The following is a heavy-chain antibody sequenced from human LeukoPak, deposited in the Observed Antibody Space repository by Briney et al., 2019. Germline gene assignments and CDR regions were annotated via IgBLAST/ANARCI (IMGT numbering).Heavy chain of an antibody. Sequence: ASVKVSCKSSGYTFTVYYMHWVRQAPGQGLEWMGWINPNSGGTNYAQKFQGRVTMTRDTSISTAYMELSGLRSDDTAVYYCARGPPYCSSTSCRFFDYWGQGTLVTVSS. CDR2: INPNSGGT. D-gene: IGHD2-2*01. CDR3: ARGPPYCSSTSCRFFDY. CDR1: GYTFTVYY. J-gene: IGHJ4*02. V-gene: IGHV1-2*02.